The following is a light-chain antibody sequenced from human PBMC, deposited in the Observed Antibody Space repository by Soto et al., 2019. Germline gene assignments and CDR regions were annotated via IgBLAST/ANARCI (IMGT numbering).Light chain of an antibody. J-gene: IGKJ1*01. CDR2: SAS. Sequence: DIQMTQYPSSVAASVGDRVTITCRASQSISSYLNWYQQKPGKAPKLLICSASSLQSGVPSRFSGSGSGTDFTLTISSLQPEDFATYYCQQSYSTPPTFGQGTKVDIK. CDR3: QQSYSTPPT. V-gene: IGKV1-39*01. CDR1: QSISSY.